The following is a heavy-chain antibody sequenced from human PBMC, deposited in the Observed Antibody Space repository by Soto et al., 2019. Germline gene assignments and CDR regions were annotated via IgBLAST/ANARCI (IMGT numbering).Heavy chain of an antibody. CDR3: ARDRELLRSDAFDI. J-gene: IGHJ3*02. CDR2: INPNSGGT. D-gene: IGHD1-26*01. CDR1: GYTFTGYY. Sequence: ASVKVSCKASGYTFTGYYMHWVRQAPGQGLEWMGWINPNSGGTNYAQKFQGWVTITADESTSTAYMELSSLRSEDTAVYYCARDRELLRSDAFDIWGQGTMVTVSS. V-gene: IGHV1-2*04.